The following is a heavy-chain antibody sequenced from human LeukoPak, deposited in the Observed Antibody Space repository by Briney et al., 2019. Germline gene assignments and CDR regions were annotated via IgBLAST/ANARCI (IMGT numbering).Heavy chain of an antibody. J-gene: IGHJ4*02. CDR3: AKDPTHYRVWDYYETIGLSY. CDR1: GFTFTTYG. D-gene: IGHD3-22*01. CDR2: IRYDGSNK. Sequence: GGSLRLSCSASGFTFTTYGMNWARQAPGKGLEWVAFIRYDGSNKYYADSVKGRFTISRDNSKNTLNLQMNSLRAEDTAVYYCAKDPTHYRVWDYYETIGLSYWGQGTLVTVSS. V-gene: IGHV3-30*02.